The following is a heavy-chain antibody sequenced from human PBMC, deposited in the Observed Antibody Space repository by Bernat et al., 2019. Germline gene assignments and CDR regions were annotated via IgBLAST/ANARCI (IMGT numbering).Heavy chain of an antibody. J-gene: IGHJ6*02. V-gene: IGHV1-8*01. CDR2: MNPNSGNT. CDR3: ARASSLRYFDWLSDYYYYGMDV. CDR1: GYTFTSYD. D-gene: IGHD3-9*01. Sequence: QVQLVQSGAEVKKPGASVKVSCKASGYTFTSYDINWVRQATGQGLEWMGWMNPNSGNTGYAQKFQGRVTMTRNTSISTAYMELSSLRSEDTAVYYCARASSLRYFDWLSDYYYYGMDVWGQGTTVTVSS.